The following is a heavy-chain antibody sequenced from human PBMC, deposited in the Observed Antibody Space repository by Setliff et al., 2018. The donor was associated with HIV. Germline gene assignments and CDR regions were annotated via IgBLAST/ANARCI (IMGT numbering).Heavy chain of an antibody. CDR2: IHPRGGNT. CDR1: GYTFPSYG. V-gene: IGHV1-46*01. D-gene: IGHD6-19*01. Sequence: ASVKVSCKASGYTFPSYGISWVRQAPGQGLEWMGVIHPRGGNTSYAQSLQDRVTMTRDTSTNTVYMELSGLRSEDTALYYCALDLPGPAITSGWMKNWFDPWGQGTLVTVSS. J-gene: IGHJ5*02. CDR3: ALDLPGPAITSGWMKNWFDP.